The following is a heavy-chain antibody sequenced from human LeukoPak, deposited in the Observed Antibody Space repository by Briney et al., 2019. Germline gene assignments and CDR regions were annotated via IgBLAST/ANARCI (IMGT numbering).Heavy chain of an antibody. Sequence: KPGGSLRLSCAVSGFTFSNVWMSWVRQAPGKGLEWVGRIKTKTEGGTRDYAAPVKGRFSISGDASKNTQYLQMSSLKTEDTAVYYCTTEFGGQGYWGQGTLVTVSA. CDR3: TTEFGGQGY. CDR1: GFTFSNVW. J-gene: IGHJ4*02. V-gene: IGHV3-15*01. D-gene: IGHD4-23*01. CDR2: IKTKTEGGTR.